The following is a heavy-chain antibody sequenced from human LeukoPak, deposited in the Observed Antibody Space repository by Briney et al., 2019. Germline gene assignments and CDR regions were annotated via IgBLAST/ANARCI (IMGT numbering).Heavy chain of an antibody. CDR2: IVVGSGST. CDR3: AADPPFSYPSSDYAFFDI. Sequence: SVKVSCKASGFTFSTSAIQWVRQARGQRLEWMGWIVVGSGSTNYAQNFQERITITRDMSTSTAYLELTTLRSEDTAVYYCAADPPFSYPSSDYAFFDIWGQGTLVAVSS. CDR1: GFTFSTSA. J-gene: IGHJ3*02. V-gene: IGHV1-58*02. D-gene: IGHD6-19*01.